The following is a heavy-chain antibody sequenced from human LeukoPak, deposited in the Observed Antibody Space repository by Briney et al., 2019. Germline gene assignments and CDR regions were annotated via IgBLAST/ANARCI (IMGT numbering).Heavy chain of an antibody. CDR3: ARGGGLNTNFDY. CDR1: GSTFRNYW. D-gene: IGHD2-15*01. CDR2: TKPDGSAE. Sequence: GGSLRLSCAASGSTFRNYWMGWVRQAPGKGLEWVANTKPDGSAEYYADSVRGRFTTSRDNANNLLYLQMNRLRAEDTAVYYCARGGGLNTNFDYWGQGTLVTVSS. J-gene: IGHJ4*02. V-gene: IGHV3-7*01.